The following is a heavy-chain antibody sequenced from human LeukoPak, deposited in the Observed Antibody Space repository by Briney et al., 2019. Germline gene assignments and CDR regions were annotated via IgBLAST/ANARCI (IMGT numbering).Heavy chain of an antibody. J-gene: IGHJ4*02. D-gene: IGHD6-19*01. V-gene: IGHV1-46*01. Sequence: ASVKVSCKASGYTFTSYYMHWVRQAPGQGLEWMGIINPSGGSTSYAQKFQGRVTMTRDMSTSPVYMELSSLRPEDTAVYYCARDHSSVAGLDYWGQGTLVTVSS. CDR2: INPSGGST. CDR1: GYTFTSYY. CDR3: ARDHSSVAGLDY.